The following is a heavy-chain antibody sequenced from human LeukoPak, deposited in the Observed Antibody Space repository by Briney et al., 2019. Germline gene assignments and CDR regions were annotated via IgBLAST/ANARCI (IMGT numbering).Heavy chain of an antibody. CDR1: GGSISSYY. Sequence: PSETLSLTCTVSGGSISSYYWSWIRQPPGKGLEWIGYIYYSGSTNYNPSLKSRVTIPVDTSKNQFSLKLSSVTAADTAVYYCAGGGRGVATFDYWGQGTLVTVSS. V-gene: IGHV4-59*01. J-gene: IGHJ4*02. CDR2: IYYSGST. D-gene: IGHD5-12*01. CDR3: AGGGRGVATFDY.